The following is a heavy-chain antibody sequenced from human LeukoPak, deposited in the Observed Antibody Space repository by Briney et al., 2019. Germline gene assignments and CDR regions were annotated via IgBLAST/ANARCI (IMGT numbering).Heavy chain of an antibody. Sequence: PSETLSLTCTVSGGSISSYYWSWIRQPAGKGLEWIGRIYTSWSTNYNPSLNSRITISVDTSKNQFCLKLRSVTAAETAVYYCARAKGFRITMIVVAPGSARYHWFDRWGQGSVVTVSS. CDR2: IYTSWST. CDR1: GGSISSYY. J-gene: IGHJ5*02. D-gene: IGHD3-22*01. V-gene: IGHV4-4*07. CDR3: ARAKGFRITMIVVAPGSARYHWFDR.